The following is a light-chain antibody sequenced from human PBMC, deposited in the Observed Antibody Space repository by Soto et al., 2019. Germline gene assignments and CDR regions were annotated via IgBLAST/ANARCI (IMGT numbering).Light chain of an antibody. Sequence: DTQMTQSPSSLSASVGDRVTITCRASQTVAKSLNWYQQKPGKAPELLIYATSHLPIGVPSRFSGSGSGTDFTLTINSLQPEDFATYYCQQSYRMPRSFGQGTRVEVK. CDR1: QTVAKS. V-gene: IGKV1-39*01. CDR2: ATS. J-gene: IGKJ1*01. CDR3: QQSYRMPRS.